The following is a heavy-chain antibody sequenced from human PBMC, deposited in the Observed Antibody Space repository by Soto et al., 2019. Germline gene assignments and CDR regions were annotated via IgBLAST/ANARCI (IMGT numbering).Heavy chain of an antibody. V-gene: IGHV1-46*01. D-gene: IGHD6-13*01. Sequence: QVQLVQSGAEVKKPGASVKVSCKASGYTFTSYYMHWVRQAPGQGLEWMGIINPSGGSTSYAQKFQGRVPIPRDTSTSTVYMELSSLRSEDTAVYYCARALGGGYSRNWGQGTLVTVSS. CDR2: INPSGGST. J-gene: IGHJ4*02. CDR3: ARALGGGYSRN. CDR1: GYTFTSYY.